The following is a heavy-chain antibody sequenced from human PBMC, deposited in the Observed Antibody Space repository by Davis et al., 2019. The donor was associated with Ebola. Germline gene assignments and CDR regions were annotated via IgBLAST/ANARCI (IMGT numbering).Heavy chain of an antibody. J-gene: IGHJ4*02. CDR1: GDSVSSASYY. CDR2: IYYSGST. CDR3: ARTTLWSIVDQ. D-gene: IGHD2-8*02. V-gene: IGHV4-61*01. Sequence: PSETLSLTCTVSGDSVSSASYYWSWIRQPPGKGLEWIGYIYYSGSTKYNPSLKSRVTISIDTSKSQFSLRLNSVTAADTAIYYCARTTLWSIVDQWGQGTQVTVSS.